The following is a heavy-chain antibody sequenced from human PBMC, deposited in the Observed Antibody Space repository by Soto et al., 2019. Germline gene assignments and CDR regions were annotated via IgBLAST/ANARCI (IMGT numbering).Heavy chain of an antibody. D-gene: IGHD4-17*01. V-gene: IGHV6-1*01. J-gene: IGHJ5*02. Sequence: SQTLSLTCAISGDSVSTNGAAWNWIRQSPSRGLEWLGRTYYRSKWYNDYAVSVKSRITINPDTSKSQFSLQLNSVTPEDTTMDYCARDKHDYFNRGIGFDTWGQGILVTVSS. CDR3: ARDKHDYFNRGIGFDT. CDR2: TYYRSKWYN. CDR1: GDSVSTNGAA.